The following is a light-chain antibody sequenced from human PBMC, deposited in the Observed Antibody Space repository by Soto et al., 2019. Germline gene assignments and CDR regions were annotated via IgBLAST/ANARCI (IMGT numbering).Light chain of an antibody. V-gene: IGLV1-40*01. J-gene: IGLJ7*01. CDR2: GNN. Sequence: QSVLTQPPSVSGAPGQRITISCTGSSSNIGAGYDVHWYQQLPGTAPKLLIYGNNNRPSGVPDRFSGSKSGTSASLAITGLQADDEADYYCQSYDSTLSGSVFGGGTPLTVL. CDR3: QSYDSTLSGSV. CDR1: SSNIGAGYD.